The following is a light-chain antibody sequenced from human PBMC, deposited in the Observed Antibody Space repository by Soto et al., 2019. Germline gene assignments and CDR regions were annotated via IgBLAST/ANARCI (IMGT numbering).Light chain of an antibody. CDR3: QQFGSSSYT. CDR2: DTS. J-gene: IGKJ2*01. CDR1: QSVSSGN. V-gene: IGKV3-20*01. Sequence: DIVLTQSPGTLSLSPGERATLSCRTSQSVSSGNLAWYQQKPGQAPRLLIYDTSTRASGIPERFSGRGSGTDFTLIISRLEPEDFAVYYCQQFGSSSYTFGQGTKLEIK.